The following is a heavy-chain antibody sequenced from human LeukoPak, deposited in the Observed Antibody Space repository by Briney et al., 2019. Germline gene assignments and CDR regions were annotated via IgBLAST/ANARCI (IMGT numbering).Heavy chain of an antibody. J-gene: IGHJ4*02. CDR1: GGSISSYY. D-gene: IGHD6-13*01. V-gene: IGHV4-59*08. CDR2: MYYSGST. Sequence: SETLSLTCTVSGGSISSYYWSWIRQPPGKGLEWIGYMYYSGSTNYNPSLKSRVTISVDASKNQFSLKLSSVTAADTAVYYCARVYSSSSLGPWGQGTLVTVSS. CDR3: ARVYSSSSLGP.